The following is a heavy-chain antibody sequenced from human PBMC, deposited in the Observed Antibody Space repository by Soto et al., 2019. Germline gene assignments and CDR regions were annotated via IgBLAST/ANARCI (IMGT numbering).Heavy chain of an antibody. CDR1: GFSLTTSGVG. J-gene: IGHJ4*02. CDR2: IYWDDDK. D-gene: IGHD3-3*01. Sequence: ITLNESGPTVVRPTETLTLTCRFSGFSLTTSGVGVGWIRQSPGKAPEWLALIYWDDDKRYSASLKSRLTITKDTSKNQVVLTVSDLDPTDTATYYCAHRVRRTVFGLVTTTAIYFDFWGQGTPVAVSS. CDR3: AHRVRRTVFGLVTTTAIYFDF. V-gene: IGHV2-5*02.